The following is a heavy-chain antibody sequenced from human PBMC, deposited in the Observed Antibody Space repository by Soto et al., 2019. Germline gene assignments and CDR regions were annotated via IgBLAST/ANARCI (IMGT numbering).Heavy chain of an antibody. J-gene: IGHJ4*02. CDR3: AREIVVARGASYFDY. D-gene: IGHD2-2*01. Sequence: GGSLRLSCEASGFTFRDYYMTWFRQAPGKGLEWLSYIDSSTKYTNYADSVKGRFTISRDNAKNSLYLQMNSLRAEDTAVYYCAREIVVARGASYFDYWGPGTLVTVSS. CDR2: IDSSTKYT. V-gene: IGHV3-11*06. CDR1: GFTFRDYY.